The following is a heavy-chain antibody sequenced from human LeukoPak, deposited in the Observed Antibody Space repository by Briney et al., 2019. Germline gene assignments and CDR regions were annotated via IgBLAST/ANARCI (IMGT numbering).Heavy chain of an antibody. V-gene: IGHV3-74*03. J-gene: IGHJ3*01. D-gene: IGHD1-14*01. CDR1: GFTFGNSW. Sequence: GGSLRLSCAASGFTFGNSWVHWVRQAPGKGLVWVSLINADGGTTSYADSVKGRITISRDNARNTLSLQMNSLTIEDTAVYYCVVVVEPPDSDGFDVWGQGTMITVSS. CDR3: VVVVEPPDSDGFDV. CDR2: INADGGTT.